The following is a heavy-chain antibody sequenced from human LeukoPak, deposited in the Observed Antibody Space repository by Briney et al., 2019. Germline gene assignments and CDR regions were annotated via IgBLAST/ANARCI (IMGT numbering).Heavy chain of an antibody. V-gene: IGHV3-30*02. CDR1: GFTFSYYG. CDR3: AKDLESYDNSGHYFDY. D-gene: IGHD3-22*01. CDR2: IRYDGSNK. J-gene: IGHJ4*02. Sequence: GGSLRLSCAASGFTFSYYGMHWVRHAPGKGLEWVAFIRYDGSNKDYADSVKGRFTISRDNSRNTLYLQMNSLRTEDTALYYCAKDLESYDNSGHYFDYWGQGTLVTVSS.